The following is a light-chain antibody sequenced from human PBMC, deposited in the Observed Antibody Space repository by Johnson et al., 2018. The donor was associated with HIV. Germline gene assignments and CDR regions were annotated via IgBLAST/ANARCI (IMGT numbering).Light chain of an antibody. Sequence: QSVLTQPPSVSAAPGQKVTISCSGSSSNIGNNYVSWYQQLPGTAPKLLLYENNKRPSGIPDRFSGSKSGTSATLGITGLQTGDEAEYYCGTWDSSLSKVFGTGTKVTVL. V-gene: IGLV1-51*02. CDR1: SSNIGNNY. CDR2: ENN. CDR3: GTWDSSLSKV. J-gene: IGLJ1*01.